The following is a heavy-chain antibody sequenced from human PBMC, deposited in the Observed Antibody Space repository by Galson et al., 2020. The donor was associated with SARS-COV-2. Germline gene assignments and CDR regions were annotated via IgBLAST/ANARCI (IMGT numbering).Heavy chain of an antibody. CDR2: IYTSGTT. J-gene: IGHJ4*02. Sequence: PAGKGLEWIGRIYTSGTTHYNPSLKSRVTMSVDTSKNQFSLKLSFVTAADTAMYYCARGTTVTPLDYWSQGTLVTVSS. CDR3: ARGTTVTPLDY. D-gene: IGHD4-17*01. V-gene: IGHV4-4*07.